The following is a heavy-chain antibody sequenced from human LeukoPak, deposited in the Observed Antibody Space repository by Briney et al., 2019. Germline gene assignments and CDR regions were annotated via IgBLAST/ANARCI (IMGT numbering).Heavy chain of an antibody. CDR2: IYYSGST. D-gene: IGHD6-13*01. J-gene: IGHJ4*02. CDR3: ATGYTSNCPYN. V-gene: IGHV4-39*01. Sequence: SETLSLTCTVSGGSVSSGSYYWGWIRQPPGKGLEWIGTIYYSGSTYYNPSLKSRVTISVDTSKNQFSLKLRSVTAADTAVYYCATGYTSNCPYNWGQGTLVTVSS. CDR1: GGSVSSGSYY.